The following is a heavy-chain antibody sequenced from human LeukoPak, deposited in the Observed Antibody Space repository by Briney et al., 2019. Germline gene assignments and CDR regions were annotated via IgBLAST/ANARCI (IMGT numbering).Heavy chain of an antibody. D-gene: IGHD3-3*01. CDR3: AKSIYDFWSGYDPDY. V-gene: IGHV3-23*01. CDR1: GFTFTKYW. Sequence: PGDSLRLSCAASGFTFTKYWMTWVRQAPGRGLEWVSAISGSGGSTYYADSVKGRFTISRDNSKNTLYLQMNSLRAEDTAVYYCAKSIYDFWSGYDPDYWGQGTLVTVSS. CDR2: ISGSGGST. J-gene: IGHJ4*02.